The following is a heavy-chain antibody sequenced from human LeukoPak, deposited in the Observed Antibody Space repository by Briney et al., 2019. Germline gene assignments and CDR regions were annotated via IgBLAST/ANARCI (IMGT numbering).Heavy chain of an antibody. V-gene: IGHV3-74*01. CDR3: ARGKATIGDY. Sequence: GGSLRLSCAASGFTFSSYWMHWVRQAPGKGLAWVSRINSDGSSASYADFVKGRFTISRDNAKNTLYLQMNSLTAEDTAVYYCARGKATIGDYWGQGTLVTVSS. CDR1: GFTFSSYW. D-gene: IGHD3-16*01. J-gene: IGHJ4*02. CDR2: INSDGSSA.